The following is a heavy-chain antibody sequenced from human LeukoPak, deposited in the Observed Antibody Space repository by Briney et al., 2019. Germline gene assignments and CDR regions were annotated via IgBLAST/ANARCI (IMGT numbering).Heavy chain of an antibody. CDR3: AKDRDPYDYGSGSYYNGVFDY. Sequence: GGSLRLSCAASDFSFSNYAMSWVRQAPRKGLEWVSAVSNRGGSTYYADSVKGRFTISRDNSKNTLYLQMNSLRAEDTAIYYCAKDRDPYDYGSGSYYNGVFDYWGQGTLVTVSS. J-gene: IGHJ4*02. CDR1: DFSFSNYA. CDR2: VSNRGGST. V-gene: IGHV3-23*01. D-gene: IGHD3-10*01.